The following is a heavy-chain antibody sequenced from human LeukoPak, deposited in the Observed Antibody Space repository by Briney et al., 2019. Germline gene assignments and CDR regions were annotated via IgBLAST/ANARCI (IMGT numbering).Heavy chain of an antibody. CDR2: IYYTGST. Sequence: TSETLSLTCTVSGGSISSSGNYWGWIRQPPGKGLEWIGSIYYTGSTYYNPSLKSRVTISVDTSKNQFSLKLSSVTAADTAVYYCARVQAEDGYNMYYFDYWGQGTLVTVSS. D-gene: IGHD5-24*01. CDR3: ARVQAEDGYNMYYFDY. V-gene: IGHV4-39*07. CDR1: GGSISSSGNY. J-gene: IGHJ4*02.